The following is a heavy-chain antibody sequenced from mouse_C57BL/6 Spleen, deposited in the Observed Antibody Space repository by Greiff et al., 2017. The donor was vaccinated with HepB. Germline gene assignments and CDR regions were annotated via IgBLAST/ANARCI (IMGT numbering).Heavy chain of an antibody. Sequence: QVQLQQSGPELVKPGASVKISCKASGYAFSSSWMNWVKQRPGKGLEWIGRIYPGDGDTNYNGKFKGKATLTADKSSSTAYMQLSSLTSEDSAVYFCARYVGTAFDYWGQGTTLTVSS. CDR1: GYAFSSSW. V-gene: IGHV1-82*01. D-gene: IGHD3-3*01. CDR2: IYPGDGDT. J-gene: IGHJ2*01. CDR3: ARYVGTAFDY.